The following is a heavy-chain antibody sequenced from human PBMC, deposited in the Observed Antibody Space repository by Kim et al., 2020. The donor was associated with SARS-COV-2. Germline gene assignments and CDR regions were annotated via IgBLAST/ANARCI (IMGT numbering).Heavy chain of an antibody. D-gene: IGHD3-10*01. CDR1: GYTFTSYA. J-gene: IGHJ6*02. CDR2: INAGNGNT. V-gene: IGHV1-3*01. Sequence: ASVKVSCKASGYTFTSYAMHWVRQAPGQRLEWMGWINAGNGNTKYSQKFQGRVTITRDTSASTAYMELSSLRSEDTAVYYCAREGGTYYYGSGTLRGRYYYYYGMDVWGQGTTVTVSS. CDR3: AREGGTYYYGSGTLRGRYYYYYGMDV.